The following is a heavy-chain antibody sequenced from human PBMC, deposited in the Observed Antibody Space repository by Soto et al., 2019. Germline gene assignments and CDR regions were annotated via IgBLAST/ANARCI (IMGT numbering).Heavy chain of an antibody. CDR2: ISYSGIT. Sequence: QVQLQESGPGLVRPSQTLSLTFTGSSGSISTINYYWSGIRPHPERGLEWIGYISYSGITFYPSSLKSSVTISLDTSKKQFSLTLKSVTAADTAVYYCARSAQWDGFAPWGQGTMVTVSS. D-gene: IGHD3-10*01. V-gene: IGHV4-31*03. CDR3: ARSAQWDGFAP. J-gene: IGHJ3*01. CDR1: SGSISTINYY.